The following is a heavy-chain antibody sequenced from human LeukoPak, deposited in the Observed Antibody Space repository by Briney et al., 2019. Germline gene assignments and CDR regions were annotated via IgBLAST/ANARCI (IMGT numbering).Heavy chain of an antibody. CDR2: INHSGST. Sequence: SETLSLTCAVYGGSFSGYYWSWIRQPPGKGLEWIGEINHSGSTNYNPSLKSQVTISVDTSKNQFSLKLSSVTAADTAVYYCARQGGDSWFDPWGQGTLVTVSS. V-gene: IGHV4-34*01. J-gene: IGHJ5*02. CDR1: GGSFSGYY. CDR3: ARQGGDSWFDP. D-gene: IGHD2-21*02.